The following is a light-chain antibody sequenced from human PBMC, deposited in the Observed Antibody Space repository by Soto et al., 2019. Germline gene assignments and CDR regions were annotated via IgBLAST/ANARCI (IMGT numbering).Light chain of an antibody. J-gene: IGLJ2*01. V-gene: IGLV1-40*01. Sequence: QSALTQPPSVSGAPGQRISISCTGSTSNIGAGFDVFWYQHFPGTAPKLLIHGDTIRPSGVPDRFSGSKSGTSASLAITGLQAEDEADYYCLSYDSSLSGSVFGGGTK. CDR2: GDT. CDR1: TSNIGAGFD. CDR3: LSYDSSLSGSV.